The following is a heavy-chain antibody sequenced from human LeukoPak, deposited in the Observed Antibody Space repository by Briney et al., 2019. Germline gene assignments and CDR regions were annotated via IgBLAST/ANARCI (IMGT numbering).Heavy chain of an antibody. J-gene: IGHJ3*02. Sequence: GGSLRLSCAASGFTFSSYAMSWVRQAPGKGLEWVSAISGSGGSTYYADSVKGRFTISRDNSKNTLYLQMNSLRAEDTAVYYCARSYYDFWSAYDAFDIWGQGTMVTVSS. CDR1: GFTFSSYA. CDR3: ARSYYDFWSAYDAFDI. D-gene: IGHD3-3*01. V-gene: IGHV3-23*01. CDR2: ISGSGGST.